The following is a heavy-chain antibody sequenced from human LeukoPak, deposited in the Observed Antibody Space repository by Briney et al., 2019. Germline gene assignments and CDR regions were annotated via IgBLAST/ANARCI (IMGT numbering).Heavy chain of an antibody. CDR3: ARDDGYYDSSGYYPPPSDDAFDI. CDR1: GYTFTSYG. Sequence: ASVKVSWKASGYTFTSYGISWVRQAPGQGLEWMGWISAYNGNTNYAQKLQGRVTMTTDTSTSTAYMELRSLRSDDTAVYYCARDDGYYDSSGYYPPPSDDAFDIWGQGTMVTVSS. V-gene: IGHV1-18*01. CDR2: ISAYNGNT. J-gene: IGHJ3*02. D-gene: IGHD3-22*01.